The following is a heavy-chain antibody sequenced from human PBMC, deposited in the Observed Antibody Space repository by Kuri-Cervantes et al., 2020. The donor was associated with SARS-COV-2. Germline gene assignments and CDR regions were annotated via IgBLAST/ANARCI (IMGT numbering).Heavy chain of an antibody. CDR2: IATAGDP. CDR1: GFTFSSHD. D-gene: IGHD3-16*01. V-gene: IGHV3-13*05. J-gene: IGHJ3*02. CDR3: ARVSWGGDGFDI. Sequence: GESLKISCVASGFTFSSHDMHWVRQPTGKGLEWVSGIATAGDPYFAASVTGRFTISRENAKNSLYLQMDSLRAGDTAVYYCARVSWGGDGFDIWGQGTMVTNSS.